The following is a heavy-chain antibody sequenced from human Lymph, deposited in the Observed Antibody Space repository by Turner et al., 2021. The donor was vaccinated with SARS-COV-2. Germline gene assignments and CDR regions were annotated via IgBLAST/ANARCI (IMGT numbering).Heavy chain of an antibody. Sequence: QVQLVQSGAEVKKPGASVKVSCQVSGYTLTELSMHWVRQAHGKGLEWMGGFDPEDGEIIYAQKFQGRVTMTEDTSTDTAYMELSSLRSEDTAVYYCATVLCTGSSCYYYGMDVWGQGTTVTVSS. D-gene: IGHD2-15*01. CDR2: FDPEDGEI. CDR3: ATVLCTGSSCYYYGMDV. V-gene: IGHV1-24*01. J-gene: IGHJ6*02. CDR1: GYTLTELS.